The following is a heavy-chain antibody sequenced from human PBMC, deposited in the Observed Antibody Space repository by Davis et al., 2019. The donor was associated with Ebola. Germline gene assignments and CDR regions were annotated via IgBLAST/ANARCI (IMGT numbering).Heavy chain of an antibody. Sequence: SLKISCAASGFTFDDYAMHWVRQPPGKGLEWVSGISWNNRDIGYADSVRGRFTISRDNAKNALFLQMNSLRAEDTALYYCAKDASNAPVSHIDYWGQGTLVTVSS. CDR2: ISWNNRDI. CDR3: AKDASNAPVSHIDY. V-gene: IGHV3-9*01. D-gene: IGHD4-11*01. CDR1: GFTFDDYA. J-gene: IGHJ4*02.